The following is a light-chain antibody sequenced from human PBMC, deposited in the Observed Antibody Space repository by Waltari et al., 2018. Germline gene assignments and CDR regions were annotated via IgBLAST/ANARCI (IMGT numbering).Light chain of an antibody. CDR3: NSYTSSSTYV. Sequence: QSALTQPASVSGSPGQSITISCTGTRSYVGGYNYVSWYQQHPGKGPKLIIYDVNNRPSGVSNRFSGSKSGNTASLTISGLQAEDEADYYCNSYTSSSTYVFGTGTKVTVL. V-gene: IGLV2-14*03. J-gene: IGLJ1*01. CDR1: RSYVGGYNY. CDR2: DVN.